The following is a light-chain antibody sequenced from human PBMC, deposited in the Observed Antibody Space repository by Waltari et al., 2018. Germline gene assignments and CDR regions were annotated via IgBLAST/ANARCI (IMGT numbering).Light chain of an antibody. J-gene: IGKJ4*01. CDR3: QQGYRTPLT. CDR2: SAS. CDR1: QRVGNY. V-gene: IGKV1-39*01. Sequence: DIQMTQSPSSLSASVGDRVPIHCRASQRVGNYLNWYQQKPGKAPKVLIYSASSLQSGVPSRFSGRGSDTDFTLIISSLQPEDVATYYCQQGYRTPLTFGGGTRVE.